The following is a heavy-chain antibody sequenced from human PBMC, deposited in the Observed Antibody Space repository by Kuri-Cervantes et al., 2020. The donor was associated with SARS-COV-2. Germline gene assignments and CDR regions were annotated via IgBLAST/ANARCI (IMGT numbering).Heavy chain of an antibody. D-gene: IGHD3-9*01. CDR1: GGSISSSSYY. CDR3: ARAPFEGDAFDI. Sequence: LRLSCTVSGGSISSSSYYWGWIRQPAGKGLEWIGYIYTSGSTNYNPSLKSRVTISVDTSKNQFSLKLSSVTAADTAVYYCARAPFEGDAFDIWGQGTMVTVSS. CDR2: IYTSGST. J-gene: IGHJ3*02. V-gene: IGHV4-61*09.